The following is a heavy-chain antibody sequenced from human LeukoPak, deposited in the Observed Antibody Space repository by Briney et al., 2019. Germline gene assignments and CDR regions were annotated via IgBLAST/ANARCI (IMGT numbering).Heavy chain of an antibody. V-gene: IGHV3-11*01. CDR1: GFTFSDYY. CDR2: ISSSGSTI. Sequence: GGSLRLSCAASGFTFSDYYMSWIRQAPGKGLEWVSYISSSGSTIYYADSVKGRFTISRDNAKNSLYLQMNSLRAEDTAVYYCARARRYYYGSESYPDYWGQGTLVTVSS. D-gene: IGHD3-10*01. CDR3: ARARRYYYGSESYPDY. J-gene: IGHJ4*02.